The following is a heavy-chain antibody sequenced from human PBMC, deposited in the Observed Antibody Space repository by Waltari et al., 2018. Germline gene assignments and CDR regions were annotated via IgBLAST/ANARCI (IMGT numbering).Heavy chain of an antibody. Sequence: EVQLVESGGVVVQPGGSLRLSCAASGFTIDDYAMHWVRQAPGKGLEWVSLISWDGGSTYYADSVKGRFTISRDNSKNSLYLQMNSLRAEDTALYYCAKDSGSSWYHYYYGMDVWGQGTTVTVSS. D-gene: IGHD6-13*01. V-gene: IGHV3-43D*04. CDR2: ISWDGGST. CDR1: GFTIDDYA. J-gene: IGHJ6*02. CDR3: AKDSGSSWYHYYYGMDV.